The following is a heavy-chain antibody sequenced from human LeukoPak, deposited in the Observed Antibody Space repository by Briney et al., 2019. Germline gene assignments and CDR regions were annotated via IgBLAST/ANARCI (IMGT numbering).Heavy chain of an antibody. V-gene: IGHV3-11*01. CDR1: GFTFGDYY. CDR3: AKDVRRDCSGGSCSSY. CDR2: ISSSGSTI. D-gene: IGHD2-15*01. Sequence: GGSLRLSCAASGFTFGDYYMSWIRQAPGKGLEWVSYISSSGSTIYYADSVKGRFTISRDNAKNSLYLQMNSLRAEDTAVYYCAKDVRRDCSGGSCSSYWGQGTLVTVSS. J-gene: IGHJ4*02.